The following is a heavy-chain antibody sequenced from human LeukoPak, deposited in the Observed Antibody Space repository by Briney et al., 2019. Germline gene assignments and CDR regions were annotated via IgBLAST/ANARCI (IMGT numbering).Heavy chain of an antibody. CDR3: ARGGRFLEWLPLGG. J-gene: IGHJ4*02. CDR1: GFTFSNSG. Sequence: PGRSLRLSCAASGFTFSNSGIHWVRQAPGKGLEWVALISYDGSNKYYADSVKGRFTISRDNSKNTLYLQMNSLRAEDTAGYYCARGGRFLEWLPLGGWGQGTLVTVSS. V-gene: IGHV3-30-3*01. D-gene: IGHD3-3*01. CDR2: ISYDGSNK.